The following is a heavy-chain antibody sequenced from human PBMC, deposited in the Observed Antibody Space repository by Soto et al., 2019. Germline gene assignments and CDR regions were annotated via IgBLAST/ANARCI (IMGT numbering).Heavy chain of an antibody. V-gene: IGHV1-18*01. CDR2: IGVYNGNT. CDR1: GYNFTSYG. CDR3: ARDRGYNWNYGWFDP. Sequence: QVQLVQSGAEVKKPGASVKVSCKASGYNFTSYGISWVRQAPGQGLEWMGWIGVYNGNTNYAQKLQGRVTMTTDTSTSTVYMELRSLRSDDTAVYYCARDRGYNWNYGWFDPWGQGTLVTVSS. J-gene: IGHJ5*02. D-gene: IGHD1-7*01.